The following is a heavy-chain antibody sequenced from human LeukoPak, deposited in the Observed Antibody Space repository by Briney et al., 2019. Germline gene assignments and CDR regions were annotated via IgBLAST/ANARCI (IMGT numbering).Heavy chain of an antibody. V-gene: IGHV4-61*01. D-gene: IGHD6-13*01. CDR2: IYYNGST. CDR3: ARDGSRSSSSWYPFDY. Sequence: SETLSLTCTVSGGSVSSGSYYWSWIRQPPGKGLEWIGYIYYNGSTNYNPSLKSRVTISVDTSKNQFSLKLSSVTAEDTAVYYCARDGSRSSSSWYPFDYWGQGTLVTVSS. CDR1: GGSVSSGSYY. J-gene: IGHJ4*02.